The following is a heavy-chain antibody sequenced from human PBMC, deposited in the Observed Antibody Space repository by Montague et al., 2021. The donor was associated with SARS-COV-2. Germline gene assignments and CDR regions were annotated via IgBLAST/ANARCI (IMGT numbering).Heavy chain of an antibody. V-gene: IGHV3-48*03. CDR1: GFTFSNYE. CDR2: ISSSGSTT. J-gene: IGHJ4*02. D-gene: IGHD2-8*02. CDR3: AREGFTGKYVEY. Sequence: FLRLSCAGSGFTFSNYEMNWVRQAPGKGLEWISDISSSGSTTYYIDSVKGRFTISRDNAKNSLYLQMNSLRAEDTAVYYCAREGFTGKYVEYWGQGTLVTVSS.